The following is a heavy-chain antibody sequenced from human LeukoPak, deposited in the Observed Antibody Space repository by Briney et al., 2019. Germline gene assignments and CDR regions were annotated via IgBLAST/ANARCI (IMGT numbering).Heavy chain of an antibody. Sequence: PSETLSLTCTVSGGSISSTISYWGWIRQPPGKGLEWIGSIYYSGSTYYNPSLKSRVTISVDTSKNQFSLKLSSVTAADTAVYYCARLYESSGWYFQHWGQGTLVTVSS. D-gene: IGHD3-22*01. CDR1: GGSISSTISY. V-gene: IGHV4-39*07. CDR2: IYYSGST. J-gene: IGHJ1*01. CDR3: ARLYESSGWYFQH.